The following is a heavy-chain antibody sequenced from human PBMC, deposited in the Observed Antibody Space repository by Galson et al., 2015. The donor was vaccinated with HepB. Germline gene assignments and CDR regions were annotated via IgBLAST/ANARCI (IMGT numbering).Heavy chain of an antibody. Sequence: SLRLSCAASGFTFSSYSMNWVRQAPGKGLEWVPYISSSSSTIYYADSAKGRFTISRDNAKNSLYLQMNSLRAEDTAVYYCARDTNEVTIFGVVNPYYYYYGMDVWGQGTTVTVSS. CDR1: GFTFSSYS. J-gene: IGHJ6*02. CDR2: ISSSSSTI. D-gene: IGHD3-3*01. CDR3: ARDTNEVTIFGVVNPYYYYYGMDV. V-gene: IGHV3-48*04.